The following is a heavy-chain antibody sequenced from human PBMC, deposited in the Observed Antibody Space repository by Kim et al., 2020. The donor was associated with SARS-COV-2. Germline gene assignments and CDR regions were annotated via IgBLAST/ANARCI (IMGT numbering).Heavy chain of an antibody. Sequence: GGSLRLSCVASGFSFGDSAMHWVRQASGKGLEWVCRIRRKASNYGTTYAASVRGRFTIASADSTNSPYMHMNSLKTEASSVYYCTRVPSTTFALWDAYD. D-gene: IGHD1-1*01. V-gene: IGHV3-73*01. CDR1: GFSFGDSA. CDR2: IRRKASNYGT. CDR3: TRVPSTTFALWDAYD. J-gene: IGHJ3*02.